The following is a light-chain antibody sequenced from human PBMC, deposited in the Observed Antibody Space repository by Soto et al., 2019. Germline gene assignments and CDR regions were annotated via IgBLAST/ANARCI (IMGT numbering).Light chain of an antibody. CDR2: DVS. Sequence: SPTSLSASACAAGSSTCRASQAVNSWLAWFQQKPGMAPKLVIYDVSSLQSGVPSRFSGSGSGTEFTLTISSLQPDDFATYCCQQDRTNSRTFGQGTRLDIK. CDR3: QQDRTNSRT. V-gene: IGKV1-5*01. J-gene: IGKJ5*01. CDR1: QAVNSW.